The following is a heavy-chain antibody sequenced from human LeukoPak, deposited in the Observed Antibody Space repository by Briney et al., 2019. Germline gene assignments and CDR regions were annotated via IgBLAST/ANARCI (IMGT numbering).Heavy chain of an antibody. CDR3: AKDRGVTTYVYYYMDV. CDR1: GFTFSSYW. CDR2: INSDGSST. D-gene: IGHD4-17*01. V-gene: IGHV3-74*01. Sequence: GGSLRLSCAASGFTFSSYWMHWVRQAPGKGLVWVSRINSDGSSTSYADSVKGRFTISRDNAKNTLYLQMNSLRAEDTAVYYCAKDRGVTTYVYYYMDVWGKGTTVTISS. J-gene: IGHJ6*03.